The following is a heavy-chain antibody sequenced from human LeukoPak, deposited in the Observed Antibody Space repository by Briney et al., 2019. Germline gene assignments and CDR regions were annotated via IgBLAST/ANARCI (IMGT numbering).Heavy chain of an antibody. V-gene: IGHV1-69*13. CDR2: IIPIFGTA. CDR1: GYTFTGYY. J-gene: IGHJ4*02. CDR3: ARLEQWQKTFDY. D-gene: IGHD6-19*01. Sequence: GASVKVSCKASGYTFTGYYLHWVRQAPGQGLEWMGGIIPIFGTANYAQKFQGRVTITADESTSTAYMELSSLRSEDTAVYYCARLEQWQKTFDYWGQGTLVTVSS.